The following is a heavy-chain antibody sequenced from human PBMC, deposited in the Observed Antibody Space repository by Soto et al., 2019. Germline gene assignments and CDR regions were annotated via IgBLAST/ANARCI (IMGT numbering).Heavy chain of an antibody. CDR1: GGSVSSGSYY. CDR3: ARGGSLWLH. D-gene: IGHD2-15*01. CDR2: IYYSGST. V-gene: IGHV4-61*01. Sequence: QVQLQESGPGLVKPSETLSLTCTVSGGSVSSGSYYWSWIRQPPGKGLEWIGDIYYSGSTNYNPSPKSRDPIPLDTSTNQFSLKLRSVPAADTDVYYCARGGSLWLHWCKGTLVTVSS. J-gene: IGHJ4*02.